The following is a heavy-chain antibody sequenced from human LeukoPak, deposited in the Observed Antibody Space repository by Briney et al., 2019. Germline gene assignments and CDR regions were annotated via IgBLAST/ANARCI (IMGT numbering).Heavy chain of an antibody. CDR1: GGSISSYY. V-gene: IGHV4-4*07. CDR3: ARYHYDSSGYLNWYFDL. Sequence: SETLSLTCTVSGGSISSYYWSWIRQPAGKGLEWLGRIHTIGSTNYNPSLESRVTMSVDTSKNQFSLTLRSVTAADTAVYFCARYHYDSSGYLNWYFDLWGRGTLVTVSS. D-gene: IGHD3-22*01. CDR2: IHTIGST. J-gene: IGHJ2*01.